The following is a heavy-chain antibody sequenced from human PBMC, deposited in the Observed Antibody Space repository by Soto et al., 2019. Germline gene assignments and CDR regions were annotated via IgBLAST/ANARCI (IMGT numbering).Heavy chain of an antibody. CDR1: GGSLSGYY. Sequence: SETLSLTCAVYGGSLSGYYWTWIRQPPGKGLEWIGEVNPGGITNYSPSVKSRLTISLDTSKKQVSLEMTSVTAADTAVYYCGRVVIKQAIQSIDSWGPGTLVTV. V-gene: IGHV4-34*01. CDR3: GRVVIKQAIQSIDS. J-gene: IGHJ4*02. CDR2: VNPGGIT. D-gene: IGHD6-13*01.